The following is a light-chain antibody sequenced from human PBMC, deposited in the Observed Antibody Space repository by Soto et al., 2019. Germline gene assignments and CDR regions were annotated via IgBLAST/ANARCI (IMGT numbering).Light chain of an antibody. V-gene: IGKV3-11*01. CDR2: DAS. CDR3: QQRSNWPPL. Sequence: EIVLTQSPATLSLSPGERATLSCRASQSVSSYLAWYQRKPGQAPRLLIYDASNRATGIPARFSGSGSGTDFTLTIGSLEPEVFAVYYCQQRSNWPPLFGGGTKVEIK. CDR1: QSVSSY. J-gene: IGKJ4*01.